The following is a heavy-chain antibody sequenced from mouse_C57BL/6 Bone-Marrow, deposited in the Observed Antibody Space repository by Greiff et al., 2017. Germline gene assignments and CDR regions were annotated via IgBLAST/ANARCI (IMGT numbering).Heavy chain of an antibody. D-gene: IGHD1-1*01. CDR1: GFNIKNTY. V-gene: IGHV14-3*01. CDR2: IDPANGNT. CDR3: ALTTVDY. Sequence: EVKLQESVAELVRPGASVTLSCTASGFNIKNTYMHWVQQRPEQGLEWIGRIDPANGNTNYAPKFQRKATITADTSSNTTYLQLSSLTADDTAIYYCALTTVDYWGQGTTLTVSA. J-gene: IGHJ2*01.